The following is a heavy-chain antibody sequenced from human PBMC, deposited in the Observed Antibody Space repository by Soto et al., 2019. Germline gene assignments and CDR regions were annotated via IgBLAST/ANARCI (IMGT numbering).Heavy chain of an antibody. CDR2: IIPIFGTA. J-gene: IGHJ6*02. Sequence: QVQLVQSGAEVKKPGSSVKVSCKASGGTFSSYAISWVRQAPGQGHEWMGGIIPIFGTANYAQKFQGRVTITADKSTSTAYMERSRLRSEDTAVYYCARVYDDGDPQCGMDVWGQGTTVAVSS. CDR1: GGTFSSYA. V-gene: IGHV1-69*06. D-gene: IGHD4-17*01. CDR3: ARVYDDGDPQCGMDV.